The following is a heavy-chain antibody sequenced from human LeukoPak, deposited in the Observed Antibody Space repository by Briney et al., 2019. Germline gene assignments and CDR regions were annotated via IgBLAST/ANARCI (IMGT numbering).Heavy chain of an antibody. CDR3: ARNPAGIGDY. V-gene: IGHV3-48*02. D-gene: IGHD1-26*01. J-gene: IGHJ4*02. Sequence: GESLRLSCAASGFTFSTYNMNWVRQAPGKGLEWVSFISSGSRIIYYADSVKGRFTVSRDNAKNSLYLQMNSLRDEDTAVYYCARNPAGIGDYWGQGTLVTVS. CDR1: GFTFSTYN. CDR2: ISSGSRII.